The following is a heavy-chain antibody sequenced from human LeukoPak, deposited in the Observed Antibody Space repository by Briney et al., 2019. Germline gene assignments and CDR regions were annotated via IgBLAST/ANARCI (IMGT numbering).Heavy chain of an antibody. V-gene: IGHV3-23*01. D-gene: IGHD3-22*01. Sequence: GGSLRLSCAASGFTFSSYAMTWVRQAPGKGLEWVSALSSSGDTTYYADSVKGRFTISRDNSKNTLYLQMNSLRAEDTAVYYCAREEGSYYDSSGYFDYWGQGTLVTVSS. J-gene: IGHJ4*02. CDR1: GFTFSSYA. CDR3: AREEGSYYDSSGYFDY. CDR2: LSSSGDTT.